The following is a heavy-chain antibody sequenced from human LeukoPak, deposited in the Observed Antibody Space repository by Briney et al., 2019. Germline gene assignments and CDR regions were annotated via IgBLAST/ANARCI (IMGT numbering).Heavy chain of an antibody. J-gene: IGHJ4*02. D-gene: IGHD7-27*01. CDR3: ARGLNWDFDY. V-gene: IGHV3-66*01. Sequence: GGSLRRSCAASGFAVSTNYMSWVRQAPGKGLEWVSVIYADGTTYYADSVKGRFTLSRDNSKNTLYLQMNSLTAEDTAVYYCARGLNWDFDYWGQGTLVTVSS. CDR1: GFAVSTNY. CDR2: IYADGTT.